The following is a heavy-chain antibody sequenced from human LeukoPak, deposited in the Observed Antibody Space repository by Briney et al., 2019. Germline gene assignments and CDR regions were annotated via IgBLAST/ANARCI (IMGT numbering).Heavy chain of an antibody. J-gene: IGHJ4*02. D-gene: IGHD3-10*01. CDR1: GYTFTSYG. CDR3: ARASGTMVRGVIIFH. Sequence: VKVSCKASGYTFTSYGISWVRQAPGQGLEWMGWISAYNGNTNYAQKLQGRVTMTTDTSTSTAYMELRSLRSDDTAVYYCARASGTMVRGVIIFHWGQGTLVTVSS. V-gene: IGHV1-18*01. CDR2: ISAYNGNT.